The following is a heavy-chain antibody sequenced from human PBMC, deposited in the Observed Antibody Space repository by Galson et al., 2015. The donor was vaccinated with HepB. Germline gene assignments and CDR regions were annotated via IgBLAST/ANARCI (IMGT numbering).Heavy chain of an antibody. Sequence: SLRLSCAASGFTVSSNYMSWVRQAPGKGLEWVSVIYSGGSTYHADSVKGRFTISRDNSKNTLYLQMNSLRAEDTAVYYCARNGYCSSTSCLGDYWGQGTLVTVSS. CDR1: GFTVSSNY. CDR2: IYSGGST. D-gene: IGHD2-2*01. CDR3: ARNGYCSSTSCLGDY. V-gene: IGHV3-66*01. J-gene: IGHJ4*02.